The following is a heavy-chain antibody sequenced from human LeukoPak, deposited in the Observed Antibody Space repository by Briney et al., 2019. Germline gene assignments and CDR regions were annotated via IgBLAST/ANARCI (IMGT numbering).Heavy chain of an antibody. D-gene: IGHD3-10*01. J-gene: IGHJ4*02. CDR2: INQRGGEI. CDR3: SVGSYFDY. V-gene: IGHV3-7*01. CDR1: GITFGSNW. Sequence: GGSLRLSCVVSGITFGSNWVTWVRQAPGKGLEWVANINQRGGEIHYVDSVRGRFIISRDNSKNSLYLQMNSLRAEDTALYYCSVGSYFDYWGQGTLVTVSS.